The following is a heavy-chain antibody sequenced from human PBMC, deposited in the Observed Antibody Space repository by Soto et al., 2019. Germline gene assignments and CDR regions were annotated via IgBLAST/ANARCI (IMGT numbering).Heavy chain of an antibody. CDR2: IIAMGFT. CDR1: VFTLSNNG. Sequence: GSLRISCSASVFTLSNNGMTWVRQAPGKGLEWVSAIIAMGFTYYADSVRVRFTISRDNTKNTLYLQMNSLRAEDTAIYYCLGHGGFEAWGQGTLVTVSS. D-gene: IGHD3-9*01. CDR3: LGHGGFEA. V-gene: IGHV3-23*01. J-gene: IGHJ5*02.